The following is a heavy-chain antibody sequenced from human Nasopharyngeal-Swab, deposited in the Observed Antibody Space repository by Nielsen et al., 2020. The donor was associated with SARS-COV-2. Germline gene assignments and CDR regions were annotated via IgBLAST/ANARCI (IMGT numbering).Heavy chain of an antibody. CDR1: GFTVSSHY. CDR2: LKQDGSEE. Sequence: GESLKISCAASGFTVSSHYMSWVRQAPGKGLEWVAYLKQDGSEEYYVDSVKGRFTISRDNAKNSLYLQMSSLRAEDTAVYYCARMNYYFYYGMDVWGQGTTVTVSS. J-gene: IGHJ6*02. CDR3: ARMNYYFYYGMDV. V-gene: IGHV3-7*01.